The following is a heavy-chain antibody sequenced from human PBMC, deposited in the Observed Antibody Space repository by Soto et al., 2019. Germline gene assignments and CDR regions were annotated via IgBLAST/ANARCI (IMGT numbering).Heavy chain of an antibody. CDR3: ERHGERTIRSLNWFDP. CDR1: GGSISSSNYF. D-gene: IGHD4-17*01. CDR2: MYYSGST. J-gene: IGHJ5*02. V-gene: IGHV4-39*01. Sequence: QLQLQESGPGLVKPSETLSLTCTASGGSISSSNYFWGWIRQPPGKGLEWIGSMYYSGSTYYKPSLKSPFTISVDTSKNQYYLKICSLTAADTAMYYCERHGERTIRSLNWFDPCGQGTVVTVSA.